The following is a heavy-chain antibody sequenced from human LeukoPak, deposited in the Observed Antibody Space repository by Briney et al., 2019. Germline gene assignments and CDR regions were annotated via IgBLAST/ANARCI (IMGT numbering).Heavy chain of an antibody. CDR1: GGTFSSYA. CDR3: AKMKYYDSGSYSFYYMDV. J-gene: IGHJ6*03. D-gene: IGHD3-10*01. CDR2: IIPIFGTA. Sequence: ASVKVSCKASGGTFSSYAISWVRQAPGQGLEWMGGIIPIFGTANYAQKFQGRVTITADESTSTAYMELSSLRSEDTAVYYCAKMKYYDSGSYSFYYMDVWGKGTTVTVSS. V-gene: IGHV1-69*13.